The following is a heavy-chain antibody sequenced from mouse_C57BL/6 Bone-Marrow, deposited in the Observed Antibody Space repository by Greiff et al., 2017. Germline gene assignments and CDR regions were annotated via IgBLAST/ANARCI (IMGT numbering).Heavy chain of an antibody. CDR3: ARVIDYSDAMDY. J-gene: IGHJ4*01. D-gene: IGHD2-4*01. CDR1: GFTFSSYG. Sequence: EVMLVESGGDLVKPGGSLKLSCAASGFTFSSYGMSWVRQTPDKRLEWVATISSGGSYTYYPDSVKGRFTISRDNAKNTLYLQMSSLKSEDTAMYCCARVIDYSDAMDYWGQGTSVTVSS. CDR2: ISSGGSYT. V-gene: IGHV5-6*01.